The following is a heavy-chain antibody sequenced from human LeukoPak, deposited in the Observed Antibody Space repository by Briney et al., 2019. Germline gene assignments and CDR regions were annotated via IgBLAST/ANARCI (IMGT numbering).Heavy chain of an antibody. V-gene: IGHV3-23*03. D-gene: IGHD4/OR15-4a*01. Sequence: GGSLRLSCAASGFTFDNYAMSWVRQAPGRGLEWVSVIYADFDNTDYADSVRGRFTISRDSSKNTLYLHMNSLRVEDTATYFCARALNRHIGAFEYWGQGALVTVSS. CDR3: ARALNRHIGAFEY. CDR1: GFTFDNYA. J-gene: IGHJ4*02. CDR2: IYADFDNT.